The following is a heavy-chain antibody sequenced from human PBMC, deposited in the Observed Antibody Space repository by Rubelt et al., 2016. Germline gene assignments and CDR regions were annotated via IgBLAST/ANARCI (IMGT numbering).Heavy chain of an antibody. D-gene: IGHD2-2*01. J-gene: IGHJ6*02. CDR1: GGSFSGYY. CDR2: INHSGST. CDR3: SRGFGRGPAAMLLDYYGMDV. V-gene: IGHV4-34*01. Sequence: QVQLQQWGAGLLKPSETLSLTCAVYGGSFSGYYWSWIRQPPGKGLEWIGEINHSGSTNYNPSLKSRVTISVDTSKNQFSLWRGYVAAADTAVYYLSRGFGRGPAAMLLDYYGMDVWGQGTTVTVS.